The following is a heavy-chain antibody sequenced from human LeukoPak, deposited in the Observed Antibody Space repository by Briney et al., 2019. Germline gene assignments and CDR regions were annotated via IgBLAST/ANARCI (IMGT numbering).Heavy chain of an antibody. CDR3: ARVPKQGYCSSTSCPEPYNWFDP. V-gene: IGHV1-46*01. CDR2: INPSGGST. Sequence: GASVKVSCKASGYTFTSYYMHWVRQAPGQGLEWMGIINPSGGSTSYAQKFQGRVTMTRDTSTSTVYMELSSLRSEDTAVYYCARVPKQGYCSSTSCPEPYNWFDPWGQGTLVTVSS. D-gene: IGHD2-2*01. J-gene: IGHJ5*02. CDR1: GYTFTSYY.